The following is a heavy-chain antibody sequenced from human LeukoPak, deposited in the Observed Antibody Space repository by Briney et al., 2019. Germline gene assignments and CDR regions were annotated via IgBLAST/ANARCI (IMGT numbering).Heavy chain of an antibody. V-gene: IGHV1-18*01. CDR3: ARDLPVRRFGVGFGAY. CDR2: ISAYNGNT. J-gene: IGHJ4*02. CDR1: GCTFTSYG. Sequence: ASVKVSCKASGCTFTSYGISWVRQAPGQGLEWMGWISAYNGNTNYAQKLQGRVTMTTDTSTSTAYMELRSLRSDDTAVYYCARDLPVRRFGVGFGAYWGQGTLVTVSS. D-gene: IGHD1-1*01.